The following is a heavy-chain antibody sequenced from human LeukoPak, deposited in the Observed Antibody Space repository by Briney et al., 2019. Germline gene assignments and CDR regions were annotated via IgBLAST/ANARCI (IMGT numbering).Heavy chain of an antibody. CDR3: ARDNPPPYSRGWEGAFDI. CDR2: IWYDGSNK. D-gene: IGHD6-19*01. V-gene: IGHV3-33*01. J-gene: IGHJ3*02. CDR1: GFTFSSYG. Sequence: GRSLRLSCAASGFTFSSYGMHWVRQAPGKGLEWVAVIWYDGSNKYYADSVKGRFTISRDNSKNTLYLQMNSLRAEDTAVYYCARDNPPPYSRGWEGAFDIWGQGTMVTVSS.